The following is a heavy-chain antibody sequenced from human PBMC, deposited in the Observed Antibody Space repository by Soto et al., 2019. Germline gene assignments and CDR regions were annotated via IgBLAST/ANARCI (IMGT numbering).Heavy chain of an antibody. Sequence: GGSLRLSCAASGFTFSSYGMHWVRQAPGKGLEWVAVISYDGSNKYYADSVKGRFTISRDNSKNTLYLQMNSLRAEDTAVYYCAKDPEMALSIWGQGTLVTVSS. J-gene: IGHJ4*02. CDR2: ISYDGSNK. CDR1: GFTFSSYG. CDR3: AKDPEMALSI. D-gene: IGHD2-21*01. V-gene: IGHV3-30*18.